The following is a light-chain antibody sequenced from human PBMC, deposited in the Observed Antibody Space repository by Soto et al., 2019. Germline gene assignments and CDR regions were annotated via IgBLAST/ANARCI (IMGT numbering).Light chain of an antibody. J-gene: IGKJ1*01. Sequence: DTQMTQSPSTLSASVGDRFTITCRASQSISSWLAWYQQKPGKAPKLLIYDASSLESGVPSRFSGSGSGTEFTLTISSLQPDDFATYYCQQYNSYSLTFGQGTKVDIK. CDR3: QQYNSYSLT. CDR1: QSISSW. CDR2: DAS. V-gene: IGKV1-5*01.